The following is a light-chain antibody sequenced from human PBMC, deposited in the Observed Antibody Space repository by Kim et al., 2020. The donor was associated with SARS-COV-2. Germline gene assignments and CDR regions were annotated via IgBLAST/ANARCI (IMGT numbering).Light chain of an antibody. J-gene: IGKJ3*01. CDR1: QTITTY. Sequence: DIQMTQSPSSLSASVGDRVTITCRASQTITTYLNWYQQKPGKAPKLLIYAASNLQTGVPSRFSGSGSGTDFTLTISSLQPEDFATYYCQQSYSAPPEFTFGPGTKVDIK. V-gene: IGKV1-39*01. CDR2: AAS. CDR3: QQSYSAPPEFT.